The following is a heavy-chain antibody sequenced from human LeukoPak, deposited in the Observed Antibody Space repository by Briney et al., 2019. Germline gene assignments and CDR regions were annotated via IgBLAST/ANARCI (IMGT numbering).Heavy chain of an antibody. CDR2: IKQDGSEK. Sequence: GGSLRLSCAASRFTFITYWMGWVRQAPGKGLEWVGNIKQDGSEKYYVDSVKGRFTISRDNAKNSLYLQVNSLRVEDTAVYYCARAKGAAGTYLFDYWGQGTLVTVSS. J-gene: IGHJ4*02. CDR1: RFTFITYW. D-gene: IGHD6-13*01. V-gene: IGHV3-7*03. CDR3: ARAKGAAGTYLFDY.